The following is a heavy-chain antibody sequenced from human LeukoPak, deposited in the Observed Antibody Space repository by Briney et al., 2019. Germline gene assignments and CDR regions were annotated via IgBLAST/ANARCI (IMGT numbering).Heavy chain of an antibody. CDR2: IKKDGSEK. J-gene: IGHJ5*02. V-gene: IGHV3-7*01. CDR1: GFTFDTYW. CDR3: AKYAHGSGTSFDP. Sequence: PGGSLRLSCAASGFTFDTYWMSWVRQAPGKGLEWVANIKKDGSEKHYVDSVKGRFTISRDNAKNSVYLQMSSLRAEDTAVYHCAKYAHGSGTSFDPWGQGTLVTVSS. D-gene: IGHD3-10*01.